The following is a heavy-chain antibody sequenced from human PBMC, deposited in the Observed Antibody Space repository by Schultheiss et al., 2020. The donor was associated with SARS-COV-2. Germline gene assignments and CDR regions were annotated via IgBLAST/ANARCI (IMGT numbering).Heavy chain of an antibody. J-gene: IGHJ6*02. CDR3: AREGREYNWRGYYYYYYGMDV. CDR2: ISYDGSNK. D-gene: IGHD1-20*01. V-gene: IGHV3-30*01. Sequence: GGSLRLSCAASGFTFSSYAMHWVRQAPGKGLEWVAVISYDGSNKYYADSVKGRFTISRDNSKNTLYLQMNSLRAEDMAVYYCAREGREYNWRGYYYYYYGMDVWGQGTTVTVSS. CDR1: GFTFSSYA.